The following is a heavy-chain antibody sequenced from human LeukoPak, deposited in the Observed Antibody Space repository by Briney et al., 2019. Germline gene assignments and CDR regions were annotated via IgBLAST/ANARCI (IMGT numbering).Heavy chain of an antibody. D-gene: IGHD6-13*01. CDR3: AREIPIAAAGVYFDY. CDR1: GGSFSGYY. CDR2: INHSGST. J-gene: IGHJ4*02. V-gene: IGHV4-34*01. Sequence: SETLSLTCAVYGGSFSGYYWSWIRQPPGKGLEWIGEINHSGSTNYNPSLKSRVTISVDTSKNQFSLKLSSVTAADTAVYYCAREIPIAAAGVYFDYWGQGTLVTVSS.